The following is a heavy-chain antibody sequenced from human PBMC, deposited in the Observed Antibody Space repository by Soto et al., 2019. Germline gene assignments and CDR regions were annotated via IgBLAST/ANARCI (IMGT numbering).Heavy chain of an antibody. CDR1: GFTFSSYA. Sequence: EVQLLESGGGLVQPGGSLRLSCAASGFTFSSYAMSWVRQAPGKGLEWVSAISGSGGSTYYADSVKGRFTIARDNSKNPLYLQMNSLRAEDTAVYYCAKNHYDFWSGYQPGGAYGMDVWGQGTTVTVSS. D-gene: IGHD3-3*01. V-gene: IGHV3-23*01. CDR3: AKNHYDFWSGYQPGGAYGMDV. J-gene: IGHJ6*02. CDR2: ISGSGGST.